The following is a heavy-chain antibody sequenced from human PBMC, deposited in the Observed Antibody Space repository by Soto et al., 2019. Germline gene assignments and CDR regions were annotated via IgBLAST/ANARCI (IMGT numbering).Heavy chain of an antibody. Sequence: ETPSLTRTVSGGSLSSSSYYWGWVRPPPGKGVEWIGSIYYSGSTYYNPSLKSRVTISVDTSKNQFSLKLSSVTAADTAVYYCARRAGPLRYFDWLLDAFDIWGQGTMVTVSS. D-gene: IGHD3-9*01. CDR2: IYYSGST. CDR1: GGSLSSSSYY. V-gene: IGHV4-39*01. CDR3: ARRAGPLRYFDWLLDAFDI. J-gene: IGHJ3*02.